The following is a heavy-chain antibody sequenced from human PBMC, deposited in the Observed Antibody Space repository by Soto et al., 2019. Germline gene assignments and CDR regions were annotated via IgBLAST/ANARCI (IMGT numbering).Heavy chain of an antibody. Sequence: PSETLSLTCTVSGGSISSSSYYWGWIRQPPGKGLEWIGSIYHSGTTYYNPSLTSRVTISVDGSNNQFSLKLTSMTAADTAVYYCATVIPATRYFAYWGQGILVTVSS. J-gene: IGHJ4*02. V-gene: IGHV4-39*07. D-gene: IGHD2-15*01. CDR3: ATVIPATRYFAY. CDR1: GGSISSSSYY. CDR2: IYHSGTT.